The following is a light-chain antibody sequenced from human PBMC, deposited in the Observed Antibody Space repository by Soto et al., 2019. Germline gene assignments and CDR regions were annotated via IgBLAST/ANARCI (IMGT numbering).Light chain of an antibody. J-gene: IGLJ2*01. CDR3: SSYTTSSAYVL. V-gene: IGLV2-14*01. CDR1: SSDVGSYNY. Sequence: QSALTQPASVSGSPGQSITISCTGTSSDVGSYNYVSWYQQHPGKAPKFIIYGVSNRPSGVSDRFSGSKSGNTASLTISGLQAEDEADYYCSSYTTSSAYVLFGGGTKLTVL. CDR2: GVS.